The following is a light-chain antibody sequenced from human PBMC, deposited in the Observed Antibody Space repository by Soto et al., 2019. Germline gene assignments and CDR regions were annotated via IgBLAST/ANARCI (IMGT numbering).Light chain of an antibody. CDR1: QSVYSHY. CDR2: GAS. V-gene: IGKV3-20*01. Sequence: EIVVTQSPGTLSLSPGERVPLSCRASQSVYSHYLAWYKQKPGQAPRFLSYGASSRATGIADRFSGSGSGTDFTLTISRLEPEDFAVYYCQQYGSLQVTFGGGTKVDIK. CDR3: QQYGSLQVT. J-gene: IGKJ4*01.